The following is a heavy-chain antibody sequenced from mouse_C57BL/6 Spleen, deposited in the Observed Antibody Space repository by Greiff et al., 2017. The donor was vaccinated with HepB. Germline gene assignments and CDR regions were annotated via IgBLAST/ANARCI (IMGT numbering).Heavy chain of an antibody. D-gene: IGHD3-1*01. V-gene: IGHV14-4*01. CDR2: IDPENGDT. CDR1: GFNIKDDY. CDR3: TPRSPGGFAY. Sequence: DVHLVESGAELVRPGASVKLSCTASGFNIKDDYMHWVKQRPEQGLEWIGWIDPENGDTEYASKFQGKATITADTSSNTAYLQLSSLTSEDTAVYYCTPRSPGGFAYWGQGTLVTVSA. J-gene: IGHJ3*01.